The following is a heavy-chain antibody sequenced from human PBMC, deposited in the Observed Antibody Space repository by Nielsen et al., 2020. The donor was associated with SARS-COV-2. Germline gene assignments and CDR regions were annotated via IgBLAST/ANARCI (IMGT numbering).Heavy chain of an antibody. CDR3: TTRGEQLVSSGYYIDV. Sequence: GESLKISCAASGFTFSSYAMSWVRQAPGKGLEWIGRIKSKIDGGTTDYAAPVKGRFIISRDDSKNTLYLQMSNLKSEDTAVYYCTTRGEQLVSSGYYIDVWGKGTTVTVSS. CDR2: IKSKIDGGTT. V-gene: IGHV3-15*01. CDR1: GFTFSSYA. J-gene: IGHJ6*03. D-gene: IGHD6-6*01.